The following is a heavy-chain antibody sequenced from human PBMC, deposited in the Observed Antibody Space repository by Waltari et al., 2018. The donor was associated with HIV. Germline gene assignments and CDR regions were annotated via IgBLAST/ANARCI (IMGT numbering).Heavy chain of an antibody. V-gene: IGHV3-48*01. CDR3: ARDGWLRSAYGMDV. J-gene: IGHJ6*02. CDR2: ISGSSSTI. D-gene: IGHD5-12*01. CDR1: GLTFCSFS. Sequence: EVQLVESGGGLVQPGGSLRLSCATSGLTFCSFSMNWVRQAPGKGLEFISYISGSSSTIYYADSVKGRFTISRDNARNSLYLQMNSLRAEDTAVYYCARDGWLRSAYGMDVWGQGTTVTVS.